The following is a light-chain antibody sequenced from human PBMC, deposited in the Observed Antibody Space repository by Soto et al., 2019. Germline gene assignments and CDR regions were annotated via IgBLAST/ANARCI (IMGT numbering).Light chain of an antibody. V-gene: IGKV3-15*01. CDR1: QSVNAN. CDR2: GAS. Sequence: EVVMTQSPATLSVSPGERATLSCRASQSVNANLAWYQQKPGQDHRLLIHGASNRATGIPARFSGSGFGTEFILTISSLQSEDFAVYCCQQYNTWLWTFGQGTKVEI. CDR3: QQYNTWLWT. J-gene: IGKJ1*01.